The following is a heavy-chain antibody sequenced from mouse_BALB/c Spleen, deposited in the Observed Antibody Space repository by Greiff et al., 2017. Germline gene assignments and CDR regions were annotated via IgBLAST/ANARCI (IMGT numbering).Heavy chain of an antibody. CDR2: IWGDGST. D-gene: IGHD2-1*01. CDR3: ARDRGYYGYAMDY. Sequence: VQLVESGPGLVAPSQSLSITCTVSGFSLTGYGVNWVRQPPGKGLEWLGMIWGDGSTDYNSALKSRLSIIKDNSKSQVFLKMNSLQTDDTARYYCARDRGYYGYAMDYWGQGTSVTVSA. J-gene: IGHJ4*01. V-gene: IGHV2-6-7*01. CDR1: GFSLTGYG.